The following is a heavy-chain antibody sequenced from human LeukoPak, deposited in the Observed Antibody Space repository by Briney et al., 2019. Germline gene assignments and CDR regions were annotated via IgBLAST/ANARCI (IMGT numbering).Heavy chain of an antibody. CDR3: ARGDYYDSMYGMDV. D-gene: IGHD3-22*01. J-gene: IGHJ6*02. CDR1: GYTFTSYA. CDR2: INTNTGNP. V-gene: IGHV7-4-1*02. Sequence: GASVKVSCKASGYTFTSYAMNWVRLAPGQGLEWMGWINTNTGNPTYAQGFTGRFVFSLDTSVSTAYLQISSLKAEDTAVYYCARGDYYDSMYGMDVWGQGTTVTVSS.